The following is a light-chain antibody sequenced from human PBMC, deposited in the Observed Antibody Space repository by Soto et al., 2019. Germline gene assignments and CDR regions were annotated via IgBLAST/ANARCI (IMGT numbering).Light chain of an antibody. CDR2: KGS. CDR1: QSISSW. J-gene: IGKJ5*01. V-gene: IGKV1-5*03. Sequence: DIQMTQSPSTLSGSVGDRATISCRASQSISSWLAWYQQKPGKAPKLLIYKGSTLESGVPSRFSGSGSGTEFTLTISSLQPDDFATYYCQQYNSYPTFGQGTRLEIK. CDR3: QQYNSYPT.